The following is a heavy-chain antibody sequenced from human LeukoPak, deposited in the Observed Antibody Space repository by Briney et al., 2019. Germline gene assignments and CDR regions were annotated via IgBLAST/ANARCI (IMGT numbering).Heavy chain of an antibody. CDR3: VKSLASGWYQFED. J-gene: IGHJ4*02. V-gene: IGHV3-64D*09. CDR1: GFIFSGYA. D-gene: IGHD6-19*01. Sequence: GGSLRLSCSASGFIFSGYAMHCVRQAPGKGLKFVSSITSDGGRTHYADSVKGRFTISRDNSMNTVHLQMSSLRAEDTALYYCVKSLASGWYQFEDWGQGTLVTVSS. CDR2: ITSDGGRT.